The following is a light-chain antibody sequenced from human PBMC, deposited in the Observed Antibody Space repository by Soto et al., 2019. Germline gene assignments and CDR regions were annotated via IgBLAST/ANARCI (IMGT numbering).Light chain of an antibody. CDR3: RSYTSRATYV. CDR2: DVS. V-gene: IGLV2-14*03. Sequence: QSALAQPASVSGSPGQSIDISCAGSSSDVGGYDYVSWYQQHPDKAPKLILYDVSNRPSGISFRFSGSKSGNTASLTISGLQSEDEADYYCRSYTSRATYVFGTGTKLTVL. CDR1: SSDVGGYDY. J-gene: IGLJ1*01.